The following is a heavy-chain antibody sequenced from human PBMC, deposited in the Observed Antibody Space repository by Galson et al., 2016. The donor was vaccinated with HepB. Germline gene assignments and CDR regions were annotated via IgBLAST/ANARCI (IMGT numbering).Heavy chain of an antibody. J-gene: IGHJ6*02. D-gene: IGHD6-19*01. CDR3: ARHIAVAETPPHHYSGLDV. CDR2: IIPMFGRP. Sequence: SVKVSCKASGGTFSNYAISWVRLTPGQGLEWIGGIIPMFGRPDYAPKFHGRVTITADESTNTVCMELSSLRSAEDTALYYCARHIAVAETPPHHYSGLDVWGQGTAVTVSS. V-gene: IGHV1-69*13. CDR1: GGTFSNYA.